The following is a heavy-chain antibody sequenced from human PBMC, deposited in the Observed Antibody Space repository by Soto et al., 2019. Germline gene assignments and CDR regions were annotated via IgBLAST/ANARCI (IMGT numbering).Heavy chain of an antibody. CDR3: ARVGYYYGSGSYLFDP. D-gene: IGHD3-10*01. CDR2: ISAYNGYT. V-gene: IGHV1-18*01. Sequence: QVQLVQSGAEVKKPGASVKVSCKASGYTFTSHSISWVRRAPGEGLEWVGWISAYNGYTNYAQNFQGRVTMTTDASTSTAYMELLNLRSDDTAVYYCARVGYYYGSGSYLFDPWGQGTLVTVSS. J-gene: IGHJ5*02. CDR1: GYTFTSHS.